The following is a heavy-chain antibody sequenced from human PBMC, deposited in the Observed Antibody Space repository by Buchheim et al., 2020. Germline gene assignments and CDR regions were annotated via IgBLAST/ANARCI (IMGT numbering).Heavy chain of an antibody. D-gene: IGHD4-11*01. CDR3: ASDYTGYYYGMDV. CDR1: GFTFSDHF. J-gene: IGHJ6*02. V-gene: IGHV3-72*01. Sequence: EVQLVESGGGLVQPGGSLRVSCAVSGFTFSDHFMEWVRQAPGKGLEWVGRSGNRAKSYTTEYAASVKCRFTISRDDSKKLLYLQMNSLKTEDTAVYYCASDYTGYYYGMDVWGQGTT. CDR2: SGNRAKSYTT.